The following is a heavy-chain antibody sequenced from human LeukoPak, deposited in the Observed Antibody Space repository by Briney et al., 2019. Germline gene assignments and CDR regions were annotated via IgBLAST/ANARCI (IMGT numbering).Heavy chain of an antibody. CDR3: ARDPTGQWLEFDY. CDR1: GYTFTSYA. V-gene: IGHV1-3*01. J-gene: IGHJ4*02. Sequence: ASVKVSCKASGYTFTSYAMHWVRQAPGQRLEWMGWINAGNGNTKYSQKFQGRVTITRDTSTSTAYMELSSLRSEDTAVYYCARDPTGQWLEFDYWGQGTLVTVSS. CDR2: INAGNGNT. D-gene: IGHD6-19*01.